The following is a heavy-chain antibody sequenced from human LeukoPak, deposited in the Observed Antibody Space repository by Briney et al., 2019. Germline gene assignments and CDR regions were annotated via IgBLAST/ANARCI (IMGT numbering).Heavy chain of an antibody. CDR1: GYSFTSYW. D-gene: IGHD2-2*02. J-gene: IGHJ4*02. CDR3: ARGGYCSSTSCYNGRHDY. V-gene: IGHV5-51*01. CDR2: IYPGDSDT. Sequence: GESLKISFKGSGYSFTSYWIGWVRQMPGKDLEWMGIIYPGDSDTRYSPSFQGQVTISADKSISTAYLQWSSLKASDTAMYYCARGGYCSSTSCYNGRHDYWGQGTLVTVSS.